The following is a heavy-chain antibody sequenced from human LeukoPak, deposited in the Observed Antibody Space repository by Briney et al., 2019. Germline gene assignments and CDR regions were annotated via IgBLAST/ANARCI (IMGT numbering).Heavy chain of an antibody. D-gene: IGHD1-1*01. Sequence: QSGRSLSLSCAAYGFMFSSNGMHWVRQAPGKGLEWVAVIWYDGSNKYYGDSVKGRFTISRDNAKNTLYLQMNSLRAEDTAVYYCAGDGGLERYFDYWGQGTLVTVSS. CDR2: IWYDGSNK. V-gene: IGHV3-33*03. CDR3: AGDGGLERYFDY. CDR1: GFMFSSNG. J-gene: IGHJ4*02.